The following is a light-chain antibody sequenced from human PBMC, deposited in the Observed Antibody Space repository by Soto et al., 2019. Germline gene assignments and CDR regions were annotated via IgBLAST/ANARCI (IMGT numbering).Light chain of an antibody. CDR3: QHYNGYPYT. CDR1: QSVGST. CDR2: GAS. J-gene: IGKJ2*01. V-gene: IGKV3-15*01. Sequence: EIVVTQSPATLSVSPGERATLSCRASQSVGSTFAWYQQKPGQAPRLLIYGASTRATGIPARFSGSGSGTEFTLTISSLQSEDFATYFCQHYNGYPYTFGPGTKVDIK.